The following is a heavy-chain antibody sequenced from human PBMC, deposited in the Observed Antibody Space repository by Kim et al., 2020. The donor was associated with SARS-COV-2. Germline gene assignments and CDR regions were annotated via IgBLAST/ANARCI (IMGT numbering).Heavy chain of an antibody. CDR1: GYTFTNYW. J-gene: IGHJ4*02. Sequence: GESLKISCKASGYTFTNYWISWVRQITGKGLEWMGSVDPSDSYTKYNPSFQGHVTISADKSITTAYVQWNNLQASDTAMYYCVRHSSHRSGSKIGFDYWGQGAPVSVSS. D-gene: IGHD6-25*01. CDR3: VRHSSHRSGSKIGFDY. CDR2: VDPSDSYT. V-gene: IGHV5-10-1*01.